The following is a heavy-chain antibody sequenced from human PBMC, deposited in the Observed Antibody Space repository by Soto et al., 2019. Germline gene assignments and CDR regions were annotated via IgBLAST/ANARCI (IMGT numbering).Heavy chain of an antibody. CDR2: IIPMFGTA. D-gene: IGHD2-15*01. V-gene: IGHV1-69*01. Sequence: QVQLVQSGAEVKKPGSSVKVSCKASGGTFSRDAISWVRQAPGQGLEWMGGIIPMFGTAKYVQKFQGRLTITADESTTTAYMELRSLRSDDTAVYYCARGVVVVAASQLGWFDPWGQGNLVTVSS. CDR3: ARGVVVVAASQLGWFDP. CDR1: GGTFSRDA. J-gene: IGHJ5*02.